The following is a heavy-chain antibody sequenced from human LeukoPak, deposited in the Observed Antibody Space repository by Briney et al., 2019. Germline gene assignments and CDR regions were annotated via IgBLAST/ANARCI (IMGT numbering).Heavy chain of an antibody. CDR2: IKQDGSEK. CDR3: ARHSSSGPFDI. CDR1: GFTFSIYW. J-gene: IGHJ3*02. Sequence: PGGSLRLSCAASGFTFSIYWMTWVRQAPGKGLEWVAKIKQDGSEKYYVDSVKGRFTISRDNAKNSLYLQMNSPRAEDTAIYYCARHSSSGPFDIWGQGTMVTVSS. V-gene: IGHV3-7*01. D-gene: IGHD6-13*01.